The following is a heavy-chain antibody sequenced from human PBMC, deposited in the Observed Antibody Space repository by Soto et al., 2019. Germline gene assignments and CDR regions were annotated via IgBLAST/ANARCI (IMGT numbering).Heavy chain of an antibody. Sequence: ASVKVSCKASAYTFTSYAMHWVRQAPGQRLEWMGWINAGNGNTKYSQKFQGRVTITRDTSASTAYMELSSLRSEDTAVYYCARDSRELLWFGELLCDAFDIWGQGTMVTVSS. CDR3: ARDSRELLWFGELLCDAFDI. CDR2: INAGNGNT. V-gene: IGHV1-3*01. J-gene: IGHJ3*02. CDR1: AYTFTSYA. D-gene: IGHD3-10*01.